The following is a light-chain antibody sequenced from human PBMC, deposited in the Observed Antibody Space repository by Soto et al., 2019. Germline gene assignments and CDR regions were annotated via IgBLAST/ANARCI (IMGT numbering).Light chain of an antibody. J-gene: IGKJ1*01. Sequence: EIVLTQSPGTLSLSPGERATLSCRASQRINTSYLAWYQQKPGQAPRLLISGTSMRATGIPDRFSGSGSGTDFTLTISRLEPEDFAVYYCQQYGPLRTVGQGTKVDIK. CDR3: QQYGPLRT. CDR2: GTS. V-gene: IGKV3-20*01. CDR1: QRINTSY.